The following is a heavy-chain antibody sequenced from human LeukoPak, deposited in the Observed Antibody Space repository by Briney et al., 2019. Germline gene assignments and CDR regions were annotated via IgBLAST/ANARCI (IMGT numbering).Heavy chain of an antibody. D-gene: IGHD1-1*01. CDR1: GGSISSYY. Sequence: SEALSLTCTVSGGSISSYYWSWIRQPPGKGLEWIGYIYYSGSTNYNPSLKSRVTISVDTSKNQFSLKLSSVTAADTAVYYCARLQLERLGANYYYYGMDVWGQGTTVTVPS. V-gene: IGHV4-59*08. J-gene: IGHJ6*02. CDR3: ARLQLERLGANYYYYGMDV. CDR2: IYYSGST.